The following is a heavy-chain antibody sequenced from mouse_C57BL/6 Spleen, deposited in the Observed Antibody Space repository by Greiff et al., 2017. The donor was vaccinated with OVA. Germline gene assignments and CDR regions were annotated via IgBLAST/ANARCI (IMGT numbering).Heavy chain of an antibody. J-gene: IGHJ2*01. Sequence: QVQLQQPGAELVMPGASVKLSCKASGHTFNDDCMHWVKQRPGQGLEWIGEIDPYNSYTNYTSKFQGKSTITVDTSSNTAYLQLSSLTSEDSAVYYCASRDYGISYGFYFDDRGKGTTLTVDS. CDR1: GHTFNDDC. D-gene: IGHD1-1*01. CDR2: IDPYNSYT. CDR3: ASRDYGISYGFYFDD. V-gene: IGHV1-69*01.